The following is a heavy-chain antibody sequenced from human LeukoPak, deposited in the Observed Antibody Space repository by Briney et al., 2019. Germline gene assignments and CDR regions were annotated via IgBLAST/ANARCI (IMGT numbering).Heavy chain of an antibody. CDR3: AREPRGIAVAGTGGWFDP. V-gene: IGHV4-61*02. D-gene: IGHD6-19*01. J-gene: IGHJ5*02. Sequence: SQTLSLTCTVSGGSISSGSYYWSWIRQPAGKGLEWIGRIYTSGSTNYNPSLKSRVTISVDTSKNQFSLKLSSVTAADTAVCYCAREPRGIAVAGTGGWFDPWGQGTLVTVSS. CDR2: IYTSGST. CDR1: GGSISSGSYY.